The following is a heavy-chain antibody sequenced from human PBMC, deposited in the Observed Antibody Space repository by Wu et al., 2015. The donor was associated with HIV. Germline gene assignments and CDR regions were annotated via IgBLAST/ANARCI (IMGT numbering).Heavy chain of an antibody. D-gene: IGHD1-14*01. J-gene: IGHJ4*02. CDR3: ARRGDYHVLRNCSICY. CDR2: MNPRSGNT. Sequence: QVQLVQSGAEVKRPGASVTVSCKTSGYTFPNYDIHWVRQASGQGLGWMGWMNPRSGNTGYARKFQGRVTMTRDNPTNTAYMELSSLRPDDTAVYYCARRGDYHVLRNCSICYWGRATPLAVSS. V-gene: IGHV1-8*01. CDR1: GYTFPNYD.